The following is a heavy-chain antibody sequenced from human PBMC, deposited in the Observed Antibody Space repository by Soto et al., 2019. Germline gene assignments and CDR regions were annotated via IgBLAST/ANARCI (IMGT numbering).Heavy chain of an antibody. CDR3: AKDWYRRDGYNLPDD. CDR1: GFTFSSYG. Sequence: GASLRLSCAPSGFTFSSYGMHWVRQAPGKGLEWVAVISYDGSNKYYADSVKGRFTISRDNSKNTLYLQMNSLRAEDTAVYYCAKDWYRRDGYNLPDDWGQGT. D-gene: IGHD5-12*01. V-gene: IGHV3-30*18. CDR2: ISYDGSNK. J-gene: IGHJ4*02.